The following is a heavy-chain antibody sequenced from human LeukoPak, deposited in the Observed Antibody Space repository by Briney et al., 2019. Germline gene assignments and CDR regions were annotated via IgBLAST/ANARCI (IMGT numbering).Heavy chain of an antibody. J-gene: IGHJ4*02. CDR1: GFTFSSYA. Sequence: PGGSLRLSCAASGFTFSSYAMSWVRQAPGKGLEWVSAISGSGGSTYYADSVKGRFTISRDNSKNTLYLQMNSLRAEDTAVYYGANLGWEYYDILTGPRFNYWGQGTLVTVSS. CDR3: ANLGWEYYDILTGPRFNY. CDR2: ISGSGGST. D-gene: IGHD3-9*01. V-gene: IGHV3-23*01.